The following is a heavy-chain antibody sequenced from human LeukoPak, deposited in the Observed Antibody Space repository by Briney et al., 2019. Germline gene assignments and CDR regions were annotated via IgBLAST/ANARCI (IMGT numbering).Heavy chain of an antibody. V-gene: IGHV3-30*02. CDR3: AKSVIAAAATPYGMDV. CDR1: GFTFSSYG. D-gene: IGHD6-13*01. Sequence: PGGSLRLSCAASGFTFSSYGMHWVRQAPGKGLEWVAFIRYDGSKKYYADSVKGRFTISRDNSKNTLYLQMNSLRAEDTAVYYCAKSVIAAAATPYGMDVWGQGTTVTVSS. CDR2: IRYDGSKK. J-gene: IGHJ6*02.